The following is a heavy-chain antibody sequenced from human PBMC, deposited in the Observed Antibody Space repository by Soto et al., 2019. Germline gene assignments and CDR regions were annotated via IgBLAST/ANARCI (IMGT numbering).Heavy chain of an antibody. CDR1: GFTFSSYS. V-gene: IGHV3-21*01. Sequence: GGSLRLSCAASGFTFSSYSMDWVRQAPGKGLEWVSSISSSSSYIYYADSVKGRFTISRDNAKNSLYLQMNSLRAEDTAMYYCARDQGKLSYYYYYGMDVWGQGTTVTVSS. CDR2: ISSSSSYI. CDR3: ARDQGKLSYYYYYGMDV. J-gene: IGHJ6*02.